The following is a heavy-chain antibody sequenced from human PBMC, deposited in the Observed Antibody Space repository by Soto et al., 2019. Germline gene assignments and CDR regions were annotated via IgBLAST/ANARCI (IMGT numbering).Heavy chain of an antibody. J-gene: IGHJ3*02. CDR3: AKMCGGDCYDAFDI. Sequence: SLKISCAASGFTFDDYAMHWVRQAPGKGLEWVSGISWNSGSIGYADSVKGRFTISRDNAKNSLYLQMNSLRAEDTALYYCAKMCGGDCYDAFDIWGQGTMVTVSS. CDR2: ISWNSGSI. V-gene: IGHV3-9*01. D-gene: IGHD2-21*02. CDR1: GFTFDDYA.